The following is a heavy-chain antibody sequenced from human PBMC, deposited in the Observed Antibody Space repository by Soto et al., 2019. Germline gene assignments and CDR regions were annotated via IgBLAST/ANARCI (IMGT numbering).Heavy chain of an antibody. V-gene: IGHV3-30*18. CDR3: AKEGGLSGSYYISSSYYFDY. Sequence: GGSWNLSCLPPGFPSSSNAMPGSRQPPGKGLGGVAIISYDGSNTYYADSVKGRFTISRDNSKNTLYLQMNSLRAEDTSVYYCAKEGGLSGSYYISSSYYFDYWGQGTLVTVSS. D-gene: IGHD1-26*01. J-gene: IGHJ4*02. CDR1: GFPSSSNA. CDR2: ISYDGSNT.